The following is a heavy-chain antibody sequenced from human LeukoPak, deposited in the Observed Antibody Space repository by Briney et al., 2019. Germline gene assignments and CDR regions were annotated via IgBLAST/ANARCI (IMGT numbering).Heavy chain of an antibody. CDR3: AREVITPGDSDGFDL. J-gene: IGHJ3*01. D-gene: IGHD2-2*01. CDR2: IHYDGRA. CDR1: GGSISSANHF. Sequence: PSETLSLTCTVSGGSISSANHFWSWVRQSPGEGLGWIGSIHYDGRAHYNPSLKSRVSMSLDMSKNQFSLSLSSVTAADTAIYYCAREVITPGDSDGFDLWGQGTMVSVSS. V-gene: IGHV4-30-4*08.